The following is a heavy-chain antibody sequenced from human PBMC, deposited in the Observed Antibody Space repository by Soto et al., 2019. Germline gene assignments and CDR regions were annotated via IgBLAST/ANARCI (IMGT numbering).Heavy chain of an antibody. V-gene: IGHV1-18*01. CDR1: GYTFTSYG. J-gene: IGHJ4*02. D-gene: IGHD2-2*01. CDR2: ISAYNGNT. Sequence: SVKVSCKASGYTFTSYGISWVRQAPGQGLEWMGWISAYNGNTNYAQKLQGRVTMTTDTSTSTAYMELRSLRSDDTAVYYCAISLHDIVVVPAAPDGYWGQGTLVTVSS. CDR3: AISLHDIVVVPAAPDGY.